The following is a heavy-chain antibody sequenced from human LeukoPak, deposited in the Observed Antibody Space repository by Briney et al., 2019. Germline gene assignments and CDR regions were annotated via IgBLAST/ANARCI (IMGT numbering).Heavy chain of an antibody. CDR2: IYTSGCT. V-gene: IGHV4-4*07. CDR3: ARDFRLYGDYYYFDY. Sequence: SETLSLTCSVSGLPLSCYYRSWIRQPAGKGLEWIGRIYTSGCTNYHPPLKRRVTMSVDTSKNPCSLKLSSVTAADTAVYYCARDFRLYGDYYYFDYWGQGTLVTVSS. J-gene: IGHJ4*02. D-gene: IGHD4-17*01. CDR1: GLPLSCYY.